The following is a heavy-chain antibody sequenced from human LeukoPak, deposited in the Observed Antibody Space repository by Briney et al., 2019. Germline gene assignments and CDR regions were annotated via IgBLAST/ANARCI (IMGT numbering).Heavy chain of an antibody. V-gene: IGHV3-20*04. CDR3: AGNRGGYDFGRPYYYYYMDV. D-gene: IGHD5-12*01. Sequence: GGSLRLSCAASGFTFDDYGMSWVRQVPGKGLEWVSGINWNGGSTGYADSVKGRFTISRDNAKNSLYLQMNSLRAEDTALYYCAGNRGGYDFGRPYYYYYMDVWGKGTTVTVSS. J-gene: IGHJ6*03. CDR1: GFTFDDYG. CDR2: INWNGGST.